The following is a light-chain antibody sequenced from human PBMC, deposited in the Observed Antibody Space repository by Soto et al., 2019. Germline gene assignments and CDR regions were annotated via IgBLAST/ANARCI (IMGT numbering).Light chain of an antibody. CDR1: SRDVGAYNS. V-gene: IGLV2-14*01. CDR3: SSFTTSTSVV. J-gene: IGLJ1*01. CDR2: EVS. Sequence: QSALTQPASVSGSPGQSITISCTGTSRDVGAYNSVSWYQQHPGKAPKVIIYEVSNRPSGVSNRFSASKSGNTASLTISGLQAEDEAHYYCSSFTTSTSVVFGTGTKVTVL.